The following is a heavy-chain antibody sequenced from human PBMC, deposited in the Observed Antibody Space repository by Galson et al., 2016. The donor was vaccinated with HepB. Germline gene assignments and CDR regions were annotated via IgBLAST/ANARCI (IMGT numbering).Heavy chain of an antibody. D-gene: IGHD3-22*01. Sequence: SLRLSCAASGFSLSTYGMNWVRQAPGKGLEWLSYITSDSLTIYYADSVKGRFTISRDNAKNSLYLQMNSLTDEDTAVYYCARDREENWDIFGYYYIGDYWGQGTLVTVS. CDR2: ITSDSLTI. CDR1: GFSLSTYG. CDR3: ARDREENWDIFGYYYIGDY. J-gene: IGHJ4*02. V-gene: IGHV3-48*02.